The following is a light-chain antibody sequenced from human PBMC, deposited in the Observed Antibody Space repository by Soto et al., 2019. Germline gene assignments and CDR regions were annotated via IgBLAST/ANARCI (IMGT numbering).Light chain of an antibody. Sequence: EIVMTQSPATLSVSPGERATLSCRASQSVSDNLVWYQQKPGQAPRLLIYRSSTRAIGIPARFSGSGSGTEFTLTISSLQSEDLALYYCQQHNNWPLTFGGGTKVEIK. CDR1: QSVSDN. V-gene: IGKV3-15*01. J-gene: IGKJ4*01. CDR2: RSS. CDR3: QQHNNWPLT.